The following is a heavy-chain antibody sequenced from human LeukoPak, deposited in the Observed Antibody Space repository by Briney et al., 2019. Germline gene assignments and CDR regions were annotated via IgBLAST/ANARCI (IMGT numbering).Heavy chain of an antibody. CDR2: ISSSGSTI. Sequence: GGSLRLSCAASGFTFSSYEMNWVRQAPGKGLEWVSYISSSGSTIYYADSVKGRFTISRDNAKNSLYLQMNSLRAEDTAVYYCARRGYSTGYYYYYMEVWGKGTTFTISS. V-gene: IGHV3-48*03. D-gene: IGHD1-26*01. CDR3: ARRGYSTGYYYYYMEV. CDR1: GFTFSSYE. J-gene: IGHJ6*03.